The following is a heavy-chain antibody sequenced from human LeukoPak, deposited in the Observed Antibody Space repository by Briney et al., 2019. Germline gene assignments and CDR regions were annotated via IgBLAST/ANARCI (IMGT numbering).Heavy chain of an antibody. Sequence: GGSLRLSCAASGFTFSSYGMHWVRQAPGKGLEWVAVIWYDGSNKYYADSVKGRFTISRDNSKNTLYLQMNSLRAEDTAVYYCARVSRPPVIAARPGPHYYYYGMDVWGQGTTVTVSS. CDR1: GFTFSSYG. J-gene: IGHJ6*02. V-gene: IGHV3-33*01. CDR3: ARVSRPPVIAARPGPHYYYYGMDV. CDR2: IWYDGSNK. D-gene: IGHD6-6*01.